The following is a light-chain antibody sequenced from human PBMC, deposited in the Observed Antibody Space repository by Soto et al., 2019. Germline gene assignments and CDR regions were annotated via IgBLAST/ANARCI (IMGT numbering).Light chain of an antibody. CDR3: AACDSSLNGAV. J-gene: IGLJ1*01. V-gene: IGLV1-44*01. CDR1: SSNMGSNL. CDR2: NNN. Sequence: QSALTQPPSASGTLGQRVNISCSGSSSNMGSNLVNCYHHFPETALNLTIYNNNQSASGIPSRFSRPQSGTSASLAVSGLQSEDEADYYCAACDSSLNGAVFVTGTKVIVL.